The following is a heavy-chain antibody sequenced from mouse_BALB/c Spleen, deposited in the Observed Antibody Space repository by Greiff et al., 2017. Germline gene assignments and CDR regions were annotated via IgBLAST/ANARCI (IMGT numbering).Heavy chain of an antibody. D-gene: IGHD1-1*01. CDR3: AREIYIGSSYNDAMDN. CDR1: GYSITSGYY. Sequence: DVKLQESGPGLVKPSQSLSLTCSVTGYSITSGYYWNWIRQFPGNKLEWMGYISYDGSNNYNPSLKNRISITRDTSKNQFFLKLNSVTTEDTATYFCAREIYIGSSYNDAMDNGGKGTSVTVPP. V-gene: IGHV3-6*02. J-gene: IGHJ4*01. CDR2: ISYDGSN.